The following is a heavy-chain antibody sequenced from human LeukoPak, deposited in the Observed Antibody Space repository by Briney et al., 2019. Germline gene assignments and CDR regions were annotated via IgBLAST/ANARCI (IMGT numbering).Heavy chain of an antibody. CDR2: IYYSGST. V-gene: IGHV4-59*01. J-gene: IGHJ6*02. CDR1: GGSISSYY. CDR3: ARAPTVHSSSWPEDGMDV. D-gene: IGHD6-13*01. Sequence: SETLSLTCTVSGGSISSYYWSWIRQPPGKGLEWIGYIYYSGSTNYNPSLKSRVTISVDTSKNQFSLKLSSVTAADTAVYYCARAPTVHSSSWPEDGMDVWGQGTTVTVSS.